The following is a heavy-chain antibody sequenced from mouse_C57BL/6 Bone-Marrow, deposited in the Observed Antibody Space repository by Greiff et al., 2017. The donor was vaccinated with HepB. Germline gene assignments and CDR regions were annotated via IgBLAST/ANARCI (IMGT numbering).Heavy chain of an antibody. D-gene: IGHD1-1*01. CDR2: IHPSDSDT. J-gene: IGHJ1*03. V-gene: IGHV1-74*01. Sequence: QVQLQQPGAELVKPGASVKVSCKASGYTFTSYWMHWVKQRPGQGLEWIGRIHPSDSDTNYNQKFKGKATLTVDKSSSTAYIQLSSLTSEDSAVYYCAIRDYYDGSYGWYFDVWGTGTTVTVSS. CDR1: GYTFTSYW. CDR3: AIRDYYDGSYGWYFDV.